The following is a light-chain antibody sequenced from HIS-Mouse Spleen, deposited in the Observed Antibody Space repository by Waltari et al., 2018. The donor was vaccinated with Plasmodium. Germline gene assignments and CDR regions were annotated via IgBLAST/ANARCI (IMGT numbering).Light chain of an antibody. CDR3: LQHNSYRRT. J-gene: IGKJ1*01. Sequence: DIQMTQSPSAMSASVGERVTITGRASQGISSYLAWCQQKPGKFRKLLIYAASSLQRGVPSRFSDSGSGTEYTLTICSLQPEDLATYYCLQHNSYRRTFGQGTKVEIK. CDR2: AAS. V-gene: IGKV1-17*03. CDR1: QGISSY.